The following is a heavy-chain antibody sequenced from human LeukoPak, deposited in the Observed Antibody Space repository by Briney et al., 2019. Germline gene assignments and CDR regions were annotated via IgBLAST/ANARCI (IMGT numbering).Heavy chain of an antibody. CDR3: ARADDWNYEDY. CDR2: IKQDGSEK. V-gene: IGHV3-7*01. Sequence: GGSLRLSCAASGFTFSNYWMSWVRQAPGKGLEWVATIKQDGSEKYYVNSVKGRLTISRDNAKNSLYLQMNSLRAEDTAIYFWARADDWNYEDYWGEGTLVTVSS. CDR1: GFTFSNYW. J-gene: IGHJ4*02. D-gene: IGHD1-7*01.